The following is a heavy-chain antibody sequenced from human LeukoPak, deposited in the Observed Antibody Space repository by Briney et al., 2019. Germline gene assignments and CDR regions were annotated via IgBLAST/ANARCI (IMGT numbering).Heavy chain of an antibody. V-gene: IGHV3-23*01. CDR2: ISGSGGST. CDR1: GFTFSSYA. D-gene: IGHD2-21*02. Sequence: PGGSLRLSCAASGFTFSSYAMSWVRQAPGKGLEWVLGISGSGGSTYYADSVKGRFTISRENSKNTLYLQMNSLRAEDTAVYYCAKTNVVVTPGGMDVWGQGTTVTVSS. CDR3: AKTNVVVTPGGMDV. J-gene: IGHJ6*02.